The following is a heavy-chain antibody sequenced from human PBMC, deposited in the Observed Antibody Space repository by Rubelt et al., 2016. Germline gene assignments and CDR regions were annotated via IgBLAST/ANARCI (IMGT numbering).Heavy chain of an antibody. D-gene: IGHD3-16*01. CDR3: AREYSYAWGDGMDV. J-gene: IGHJ6*02. CDR2: LWYEGSSK. Sequence: QVQLVEYGGGVVKPGGTLRLSCAASGFTFSSFDMNWVHQAPGKGQEWVAVLWYEGSSKYYTDTVQDRFTMSRDNSKTTRYLQMNSLRVEETAVYYCAREYSYAWGDGMDVWGQGTTVTVSS. V-gene: IGHV3-33*01. CDR1: GFTFSSFD.